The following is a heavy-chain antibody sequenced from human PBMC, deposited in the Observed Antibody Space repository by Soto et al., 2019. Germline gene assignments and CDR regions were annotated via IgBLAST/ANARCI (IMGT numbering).Heavy chain of an antibody. CDR3: ANGFGVVIMPKLGAFDI. V-gene: IGHV3-30*18. CDR1: GFTFSSYG. D-gene: IGHD3-3*01. CDR2: ISYDGSNK. Sequence: QVQLVESGGGVVQPGRSLRLSCAASGFTFSSYGMHWVRQAPGKGLEWVAVISYDGSNKYYADSVKGRFTISRDNSKNTLYLQMNSLRAEDTAVYYCANGFGVVIMPKLGAFDIWGQGTMVTVSS. J-gene: IGHJ3*02.